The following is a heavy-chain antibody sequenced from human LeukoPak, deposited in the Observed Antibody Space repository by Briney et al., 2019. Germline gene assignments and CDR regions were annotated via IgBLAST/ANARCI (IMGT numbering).Heavy chain of an antibody. CDR1: GFTFSSYG. V-gene: IGHV3-30*18. Sequence: GGSLRLSCAASGFTFSSYGMHWVRQAPGKGLEWVAVISYDGSNKYYADSVKGRFTISRDNPKNTLYLQMNSLRGEDTAVYYWSKGLKRYCSGGSCYSFDYWGQGTLVTVSS. J-gene: IGHJ4*02. CDR2: ISYDGSNK. CDR3: SKGLKRYCSGGSCYSFDY. D-gene: IGHD2-15*01.